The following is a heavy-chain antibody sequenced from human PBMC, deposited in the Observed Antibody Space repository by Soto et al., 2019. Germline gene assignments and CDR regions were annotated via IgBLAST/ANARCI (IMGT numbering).Heavy chain of an antibody. J-gene: IGHJ4*02. CDR1: GLTFRNDW. D-gene: IGHD4-17*01. CDR2: INQDGSER. V-gene: IGHV3-7*03. CDR3: EVYGYGVSAAAY. Sequence: GSLRLSCAGSGLTFRNDWLSWVRQAPGKGLEWVANINQDGSERYYVDSVRGRFTISRDNVENSLYLQLNSLRPEDTAVYYCEVYGYGVSAAAYWGQGTLVTVSS.